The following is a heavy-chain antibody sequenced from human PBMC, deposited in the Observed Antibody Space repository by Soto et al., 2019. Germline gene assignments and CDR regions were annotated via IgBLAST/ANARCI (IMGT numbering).Heavy chain of an antibody. D-gene: IGHD3-10*01. CDR2: ISHDGRNK. J-gene: IGHJ4*02. CDR1: QFSFSSHG. Sequence: GGSLRLSCAASQFSFSSHGMHWVRQAPGKGLEWVAVISHDGRNKFYADSVKGRFAISRDDSESTLYLQMNSLRTEDTAMYYCTNQMGPEGSPVALFHYWGQGTLVTVSS. V-gene: IGHV3-30*18. CDR3: TNQMGPEGSPVALFHY.